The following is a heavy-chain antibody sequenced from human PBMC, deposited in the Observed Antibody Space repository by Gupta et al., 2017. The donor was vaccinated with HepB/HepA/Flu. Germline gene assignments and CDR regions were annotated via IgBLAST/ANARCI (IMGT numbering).Heavy chain of an antibody. V-gene: IGHV1-69*06. J-gene: IGHJ4*02. Sequence: QVQLVQSGAEVKKPGSSVKVSCRASGGTAGNHAFSWVRQAPGHGLEWMGGITPMFGTIKYVQKFEGRVTMTADKSTNTIHMEVRSLKLEDTAVYYCARENEGGASTGTVYFDYWGQGTLVTVSS. CDR2: ITPMFGTI. D-gene: IGHD1-1*01. CDR1: GGTAGNHA. CDR3: ARENEGGASTGTVYFDY.